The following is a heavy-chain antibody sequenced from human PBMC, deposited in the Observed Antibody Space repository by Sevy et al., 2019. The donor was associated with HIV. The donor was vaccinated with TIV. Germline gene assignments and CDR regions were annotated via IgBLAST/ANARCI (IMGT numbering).Heavy chain of an antibody. CDR3: ARDLPHLLPWELSRGSDY. D-gene: IGHD1-26*01. Sequence: GGSLRLCCAASGFTFNIYSMNWVRQAPGKGLEWVSSISSSSSYIYYADSVKGRFTISRDISKNTLYLQMNSLRAEDTAVYYCARDLPHLLPWELSRGSDYWGQGTLVTVSS. CDR2: ISSSSSYI. V-gene: IGHV3-21*01. CDR1: GFTFNIYS. J-gene: IGHJ4*02.